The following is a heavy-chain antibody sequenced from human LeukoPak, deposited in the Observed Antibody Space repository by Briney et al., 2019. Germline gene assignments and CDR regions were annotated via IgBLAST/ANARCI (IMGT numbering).Heavy chain of an antibody. J-gene: IGHJ6*03. CDR1: GYTFTSYD. CDR3: ATGRFTIAARPPYYYYMDV. CDR2: MNPNSGNT. D-gene: IGHD6-6*01. V-gene: IGHV1-8*01. Sequence: ASVKVSCKASGYTFTSYDINWVRQATGQGLEWMGWMNPNSGNTGYAQKFQGRVTMTRNTSISTAYMELSSLRSEDTAVHYCATGRFTIAARPPYYYYMDVWGKGTTVTVSS.